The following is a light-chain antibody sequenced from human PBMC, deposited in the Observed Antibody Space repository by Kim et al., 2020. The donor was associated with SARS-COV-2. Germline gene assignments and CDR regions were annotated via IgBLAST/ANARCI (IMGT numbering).Light chain of an antibody. Sequence: DIQMTQSPSSLAASVGDRVTITCRASQNINSFLNWYQQRPGKAPELLIYAASTLQIGVPSRFSGSGSGTDFTLTITSLQPEDFATYDCQQSHTAPLLTFGGGTKLEI. CDR2: AAS. CDR3: QQSHTAPLLT. CDR1: QNINSF. J-gene: IGKJ4*01. V-gene: IGKV1-39*01.